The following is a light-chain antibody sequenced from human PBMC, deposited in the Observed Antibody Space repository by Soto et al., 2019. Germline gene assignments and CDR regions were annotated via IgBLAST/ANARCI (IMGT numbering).Light chain of an antibody. CDR1: QSISRSY. CDR3: QQYVTSPYI. J-gene: IGKJ2*01. V-gene: IGKV3-20*01. Sequence: DIVLTQSPGTLSLSPGERATPSCRASQSISRSYLAWYQQKPGQAPRLLIHGVSTRATGIPDRFSGSGSGTDFTLTISRLEPEDFAVYYCQQYVTSPYIVGQGTKLEIK. CDR2: GVS.